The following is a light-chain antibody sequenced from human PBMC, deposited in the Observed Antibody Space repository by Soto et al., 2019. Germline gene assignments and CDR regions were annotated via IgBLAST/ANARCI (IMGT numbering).Light chain of an antibody. CDR2: STD. CDR3: VLYMGRGIWV. Sequence: QAVVTQDPSFSVSPGRTVTLTCGLSYGSVSTTYYPTWYQQTPGQAPRTLIYSTDTRSSGVPDRFSGSILGNKAALTITGAQADDESDYYCVLYMGRGIWVFGGGTKLTVL. V-gene: IGLV8-61*01. CDR1: YGSVSTTYY. J-gene: IGLJ3*02.